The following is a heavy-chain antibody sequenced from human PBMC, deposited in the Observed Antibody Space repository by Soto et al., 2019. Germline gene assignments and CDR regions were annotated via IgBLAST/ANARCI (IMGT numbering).Heavy chain of an antibody. J-gene: IGHJ4*02. Sequence: QVQLQESGPGLVKPSETLSLTCTVSGGSISSYYWSWIRPPPGKGLEWIWYIYYSGSTNYNPSLTRRFTISVDTSKNQFSLKLSSVTPADTAVYYCARRWGGTFDYWGQGTLVTVSS. CDR2: IYYSGST. D-gene: IGHD2-21*01. CDR3: ARRWGGTFDY. CDR1: GGSISSYY. V-gene: IGHV4-59*01.